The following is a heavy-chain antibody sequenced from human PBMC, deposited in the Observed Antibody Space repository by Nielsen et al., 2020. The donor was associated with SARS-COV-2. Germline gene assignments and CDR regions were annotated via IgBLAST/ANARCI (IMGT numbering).Heavy chain of an antibody. Sequence: GESLQISCAASGFTFSSYGMHWVRQAPGKGLEWVAVISYDGSNKYYADSVKGRFTISRDNSKNTLYLQMNSLRAEDTAVYYCAKDRDSSSSGALSWGQGTLVTVSS. D-gene: IGHD6-6*01. J-gene: IGHJ5*02. CDR2: ISYDGSNK. CDR3: AKDRDSSSSGALS. V-gene: IGHV3-30*18. CDR1: GFTFSSYG.